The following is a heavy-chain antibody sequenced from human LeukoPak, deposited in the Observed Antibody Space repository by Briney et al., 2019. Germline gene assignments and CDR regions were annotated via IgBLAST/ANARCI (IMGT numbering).Heavy chain of an antibody. CDR2: INANSGDT. V-gene: IGHV1-2*02. J-gene: IGHJ4*02. CDR3: ARVHGYGGLGSYGGFDY. CDR1: GHTFTGYY. Sequence: ASVKVSCKASGHTFTGYYMHWVRQAPGQGLEWMGWINANSGDTNYAQKFQGRVTMTRDTSISTAYMELSSLRSEDTAVYYCARVHGYGGLGSYGGFDYWGQGTLVTVSS. D-gene: IGHD1-26*01.